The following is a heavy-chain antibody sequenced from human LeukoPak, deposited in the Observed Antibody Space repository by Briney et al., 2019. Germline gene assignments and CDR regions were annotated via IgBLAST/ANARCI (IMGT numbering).Heavy chain of an antibody. J-gene: IGHJ4*02. D-gene: IGHD3-22*01. CDR3: ARDYRGYDSSGYYNLKGFDY. V-gene: IGHV4-59*12. Sequence: PSETLSLTCTVSGGSISSYYWSWIRQPPGKGLEWIGYIYYSGSTNYNPSLKSRVTISVDTSKNQQFSLKLSSVTAADTAVYYCARDYRGYDSSGYYNLKGFDYWGQGTLVTVSS. CDR2: IYYSGST. CDR1: GGSISSYY.